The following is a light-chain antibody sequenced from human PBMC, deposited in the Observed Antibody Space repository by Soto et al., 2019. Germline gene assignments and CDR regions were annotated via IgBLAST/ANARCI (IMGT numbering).Light chain of an antibody. CDR2: GAS. V-gene: IGKV3-20*01. CDR1: QSVSSSY. J-gene: IGKJ4*01. Sequence: EIVLTQSPGTLSLSPGERATLSCRASQSVSSSYLAWYQQKPGQAPRLLIYGASSRATGIPDRFSGSGSGTDFTLTISRLETEDVAVYYCQQYSSSPQTFGGGTKVEIK. CDR3: QQYSSSPQT.